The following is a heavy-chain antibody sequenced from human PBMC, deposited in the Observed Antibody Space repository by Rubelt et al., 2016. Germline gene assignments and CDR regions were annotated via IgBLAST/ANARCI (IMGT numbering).Heavy chain of an antibody. CDR3: ARFRGSGWYLVGY. V-gene: IGHV4-38-2*02. J-gene: IGHJ4*02. CDR2: VYHTGTT. D-gene: IGHD6-19*01. CDR1: GHSISSGYY. Sequence: QVQLQESGPGLVKPSETLSLTCTVSGHSISSGYYWGWARQSPGKGLEWIGNVYHTGTTSYNPSLKSRVTISVDTSKRQFSLRLSSVTAADTAVYYCARFRGSGWYLVGYWGQGALVTVSA.